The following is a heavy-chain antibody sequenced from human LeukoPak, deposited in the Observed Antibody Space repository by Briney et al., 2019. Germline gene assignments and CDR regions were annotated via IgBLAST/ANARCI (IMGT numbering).Heavy chain of an antibody. V-gene: IGHV4-38-2*01. CDR1: GYSITTGYH. Sequence: SETLSLTCAVSGYSITTGYHWAWIRQTPGKGLEWFGSIYHNESTYYNPSLKSRVTMSVDTSKNHFSLRLSSVTAADTAVYYCARLYWGLGAFDIWGQGTMVTVSS. CDR2: IYHNEST. CDR3: ARLYWGLGAFDI. J-gene: IGHJ3*02. D-gene: IGHD3-16*01.